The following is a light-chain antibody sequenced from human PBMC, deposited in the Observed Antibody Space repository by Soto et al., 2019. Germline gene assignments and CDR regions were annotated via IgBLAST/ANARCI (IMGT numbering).Light chain of an antibody. V-gene: IGKV3-20*01. CDR2: GAS. Sequence: EIVLTQSPGTLSLSPGERGTLSCRASQSISSSYIAWYQQKPGQAPSLLIFGASYRATGIPDRFSGSGSGTDFTLTISRLEPEDFAVYYCQQYGSSLFTFGQGTKLQIK. CDR1: QSISSSY. CDR3: QQYGSSLFT. J-gene: IGKJ2*01.